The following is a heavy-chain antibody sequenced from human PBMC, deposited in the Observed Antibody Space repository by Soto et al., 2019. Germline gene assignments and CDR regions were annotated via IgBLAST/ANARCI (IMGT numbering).Heavy chain of an antibody. CDR2: IKQDGSEK. Sequence: GGSLRLSCAASGFTFSSYWMSWVRQAPGKGLEWVANIKQDGSEKYYVDSEKGRFTISRDNAKNSLYLQMNSLRAEDTAVYYCAREDYCSSTSCYDAFDIWGQGTMVTVSS. V-gene: IGHV3-7*01. D-gene: IGHD2-2*01. J-gene: IGHJ3*02. CDR3: AREDYCSSTSCYDAFDI. CDR1: GFTFSSYW.